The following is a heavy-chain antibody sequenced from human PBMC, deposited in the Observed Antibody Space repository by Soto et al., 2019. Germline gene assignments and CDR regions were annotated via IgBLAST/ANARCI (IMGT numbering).Heavy chain of an antibody. V-gene: IGHV3-23*01. Sequence: EVQLLESGGGLVQPGGSLRLSCVASGFPFSSYAMSWVRQTPGRGLECVSSISSGSNTYYTDSVRGRLTISRDNYKNSLYLQMSSLRADDTAPYYCAKASATGKSDGMDVWGQGTTVSVSS. CDR2: ISSGSNT. CDR3: AKASATGKSDGMDV. CDR1: GFPFSSYA. D-gene: IGHD7-27*01. J-gene: IGHJ6*02.